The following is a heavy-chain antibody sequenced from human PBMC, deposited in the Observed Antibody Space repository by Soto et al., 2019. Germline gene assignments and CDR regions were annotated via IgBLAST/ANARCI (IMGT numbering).Heavy chain of an antibody. V-gene: IGHV1-24*01. CDR1: GYTLTELS. Sequence: ASVKVSCKVSGYTLTELSMHWVRQAPGKGLEWMGGFDPEDGETIYAQKFQGRVTMTEDTSTDTAYVELSSLRSEDTAVYYCATGPLVRYFDWLPPTDYWGQGTLVTVSS. CDR3: ATGPLVRYFDWLPPTDY. J-gene: IGHJ4*02. CDR2: FDPEDGET. D-gene: IGHD3-9*01.